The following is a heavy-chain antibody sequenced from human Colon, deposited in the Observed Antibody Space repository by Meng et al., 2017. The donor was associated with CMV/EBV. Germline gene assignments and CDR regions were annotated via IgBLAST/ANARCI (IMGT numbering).Heavy chain of an antibody. CDR2: MYFSGIA. Sequence: QVQLQESGPGRVKPPETLSLTCTASGDPISSGSHSWAWFRQPPGKRLEWIGSMYFSGIADYNPSLKSRVTISLHATQKQFSLRLTSVTAADSAVYFCARDLTNKWFYYWGQGTLVTVSS. V-gene: IGHV4-39*07. D-gene: IGHD1-26*01. CDR1: GDPISSGSHS. J-gene: IGHJ4*02. CDR3: ARDLTNKWFYY.